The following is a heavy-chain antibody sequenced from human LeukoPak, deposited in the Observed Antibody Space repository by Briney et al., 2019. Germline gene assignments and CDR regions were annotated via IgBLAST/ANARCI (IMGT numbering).Heavy chain of an antibody. J-gene: IGHJ1*01. CDR1: GGSISSYY. V-gene: IGHV4-59*13. CDR2: IYYSGST. CDR3: ALIDYYNCALVQ. Sequence: SETLSLTCSVSGGSISSYYRTWIRQPPGKGLEWIGYIYYSGSTNYSPSLKSRASISIDTSKNQFSLNLRSVTAADTAVFYCALIDYYNCALVQWREGPLDTVSS. D-gene: IGHD1-20*01.